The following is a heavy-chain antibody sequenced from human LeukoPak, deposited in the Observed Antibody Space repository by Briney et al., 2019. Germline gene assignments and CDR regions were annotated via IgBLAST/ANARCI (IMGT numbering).Heavy chain of an antibody. CDR3: VAYYYDSSTFDI. CDR1: GGSFSGYY. J-gene: IGHJ3*02. V-gene: IGHV4-34*01. Sequence: PSETLSLTCAVYGGSFSGYYWSWIRQPPGKGLEWIGEINHSGSTNYNPSLKSRVTISVDTSKNQFSLKLSSVTAADTAVYYCVAYYYDSSTFDIWGQGTMVTVSS. D-gene: IGHD3-22*01. CDR2: INHSGST.